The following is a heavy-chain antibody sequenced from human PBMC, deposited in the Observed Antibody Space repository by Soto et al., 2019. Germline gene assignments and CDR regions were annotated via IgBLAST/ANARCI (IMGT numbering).Heavy chain of an antibody. CDR3: ARALPPEIVPTAVPHGWSAP. J-gene: IGHJ5*02. V-gene: IGHV1-3*01. CDR2: INAGNGNT. Sequence: VASVKVSCKASGYTFTSYAMHWVRQAPGQRLEWMGWINAGNGNTKYSQKFQGRVTITADKSTSTAYMELTSLKSEDTAVYYCARALPPEIVPTAVPHGWSAPWGQGTRAPVPP. CDR1: GYTFTSYA. D-gene: IGHD1-26*01.